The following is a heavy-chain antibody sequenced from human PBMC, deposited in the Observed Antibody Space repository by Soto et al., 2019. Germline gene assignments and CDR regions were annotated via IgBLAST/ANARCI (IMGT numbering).Heavy chain of an antibody. CDR1: GFTFDDYG. Sequence: EVQLVESGGGVVRPGGSLRLSCAASGFTFDDYGMRWARQAPGKGLEWVSGINWHGGSTGYADSVKGRFTISRDNAKNSLYLQMNSLRAEDTALYYCARLYSSGWYGPGRYWGQGTLVTVSS. V-gene: IGHV3-20*04. D-gene: IGHD6-19*01. CDR3: ARLYSSGWYGPGRY. CDR2: INWHGGST. J-gene: IGHJ4*02.